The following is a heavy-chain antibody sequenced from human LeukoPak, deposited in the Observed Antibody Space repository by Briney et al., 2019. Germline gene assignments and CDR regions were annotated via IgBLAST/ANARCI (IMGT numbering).Heavy chain of an antibody. J-gene: IGHJ4*02. CDR2: LSYDGSIK. CDR3: ARGVSTWYRIDY. V-gene: IGHV3-30*01. Sequence: GRSLRLSCVAYGFPFSSYSFHWVRQAPGKGLEWVALLSYDGSIKHYADSVKGRFTLSRANSKSSVYLQMDSLKADDTAVYYCARGVSTWYRIDYWGQGTLVTVSS. D-gene: IGHD6-13*01. CDR1: GFPFSSYS.